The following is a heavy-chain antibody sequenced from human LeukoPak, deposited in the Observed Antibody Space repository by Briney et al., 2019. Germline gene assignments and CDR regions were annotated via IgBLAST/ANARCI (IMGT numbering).Heavy chain of an antibody. CDR2: ISDDGRRK. J-gene: IGHJ4*02. V-gene: IGHV3-30*18. CDR1: GFSFISYV. D-gene: IGHD4-17*01. Sequence: GGPLRLSCAASGFSFISYVMHWVRQAPGKGLEWVGVISDDGRRKDYADSVKGRFTISRDHSKDPLYLQMSSLRAEDTAVYYCAKRPSDYGDYVSYFDYWGQGTLVTVSS. CDR3: AKRPSDYGDYVSYFDY.